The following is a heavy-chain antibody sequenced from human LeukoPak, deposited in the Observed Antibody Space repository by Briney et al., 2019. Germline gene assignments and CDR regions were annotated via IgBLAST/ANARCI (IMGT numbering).Heavy chain of an antibody. CDR3: ARVTGYYYGMDV. V-gene: IGHV3-21*01. Sequence: GGSLRLSCAASGFTFSSYSINWVRRAPGKGLEWVSSISSSSSYIYYADSVKGRFTISRDNAKNSLYLQMNSLRAEDTAVYYCARVTGYYYGMDVWGQGTTVTVSS. CDR1: GFTFSSYS. CDR2: ISSSSSYI. J-gene: IGHJ6*02.